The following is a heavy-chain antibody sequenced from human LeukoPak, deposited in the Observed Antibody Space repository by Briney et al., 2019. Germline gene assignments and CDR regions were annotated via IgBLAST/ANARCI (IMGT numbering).Heavy chain of an antibody. D-gene: IGHD6-19*01. CDR2: INENGGST. CDR3: VKLQGQYYFGS. J-gene: IGHJ4*02. Sequence: GGSLRLSCLVSGFTFSNYVMYWVRQTPGKGLECISSINENGGSTSYTDSVKGRFTISRDNSKNTLFLQMTSLRTEDTAVYHCVKLQGQYYFGSWGRGTLVTVSS. CDR1: GFTFSNYV. V-gene: IGHV3-64D*09.